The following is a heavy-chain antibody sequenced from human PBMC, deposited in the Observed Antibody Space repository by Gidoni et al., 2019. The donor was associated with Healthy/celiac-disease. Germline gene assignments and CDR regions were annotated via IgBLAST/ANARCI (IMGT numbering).Heavy chain of an antibody. D-gene: IGHD3-10*01. CDR1: GFTFDDYA. J-gene: IGHJ3*02. CDR2: ISWNSGSI. CDR3: AKDRFGDGYAFDI. V-gene: IGHV3-9*01. Sequence: EVQLVESGGGLVQPGRSLRLYCAASGFTFDDYAMHWVRQAPGKGLEWVSGISWNSGSIGYADSVKGRFTISRDNAKNSLYLQMNSLRAEDTALYYCAKDRFGDGYAFDIWGQGTMVTVSS.